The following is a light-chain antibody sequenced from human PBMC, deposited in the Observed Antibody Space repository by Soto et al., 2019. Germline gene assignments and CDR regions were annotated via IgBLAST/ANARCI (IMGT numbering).Light chain of an antibody. V-gene: IGLV2-14*03. CDR2: DVS. Sequence: QSALTQPASVSGSPGQSIAISCTGTSSDVGSDYNYVSWYQQHPGKAPKLMVYDVSTRPSGVSNRFSGSKSGTTASLTISGLQAEDGADYYCCSYTSISTYVFGTGTKVTVL. CDR1: SSDVGSDYNY. J-gene: IGLJ1*01. CDR3: CSYTSISTYV.